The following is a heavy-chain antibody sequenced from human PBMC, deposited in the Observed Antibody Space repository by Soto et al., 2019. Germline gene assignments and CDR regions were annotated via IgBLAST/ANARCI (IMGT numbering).Heavy chain of an antibody. CDR2: IRYDDHSL. D-gene: IGHD2-21*02. CDR3: ARDVVVTSSYYYYHYGMDV. V-gene: IGHV3-21*01. Sequence: GGSLRLSCAASGFTFTSHNIYWFRQAPGKGLEWVSSIRYDDHSLYYADSVKGRFTVSKDNAKSTLYLQMNSLRAEDTAVYYCARDVVVTSSYYYYHYGMDVSGPGPIVSVS. CDR1: GFTFTSHN. J-gene: IGHJ6*02.